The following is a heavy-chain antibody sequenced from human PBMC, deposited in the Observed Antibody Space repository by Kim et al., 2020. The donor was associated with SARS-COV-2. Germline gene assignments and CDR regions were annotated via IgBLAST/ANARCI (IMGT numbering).Heavy chain of an antibody. D-gene: IGHD4-17*01. CDR3: ARAQVTTHAFDI. Sequence: GGSLRLSCAASGFTFSSYEMNWVRQAPGKGLEWVSYISSSGSTIYYADSVKGRFTISRDNAKNSLYLQMNSLRAEDTAVYYCARAQVTTHAFDIWGQGTMVTVSS. V-gene: IGHV3-48*03. CDR2: ISSSGSTI. J-gene: IGHJ3*02. CDR1: GFTFSSYE.